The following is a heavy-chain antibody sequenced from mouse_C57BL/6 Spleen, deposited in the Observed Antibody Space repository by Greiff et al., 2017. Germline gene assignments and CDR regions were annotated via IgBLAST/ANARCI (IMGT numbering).Heavy chain of an antibody. V-gene: IGHV1-61*01. D-gene: IGHD3-3*01. J-gene: IGHJ2*01. CDR3: ARGDEDYFDY. CDR2: IYPSDSET. CDR1: GYTFTSYW. Sequence: QVQLQQPGAELVRPGSSVKLSCKASGYTFTSYWMDWVKQRPGQGLEWIGNIYPSDSETHYNQKFKDKATLTVDKSSSTAYMQLSSLTSEDSAVYYCARGDEDYFDYWGQGTTLTVSS.